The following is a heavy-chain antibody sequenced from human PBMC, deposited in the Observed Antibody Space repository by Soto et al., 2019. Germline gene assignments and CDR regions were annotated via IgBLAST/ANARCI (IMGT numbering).Heavy chain of an antibody. CDR3: ARGKDWHGGLAY. D-gene: IGHD2-15*01. CDR2: IIPIFGTA. CDR1: GGTFSSYA. J-gene: IGHJ4*02. Sequence: SVKVSCKASGGTFSSYAISWVRQAPGQGLEWMGGIIPIFGTANYAQKFQGRVTITADESTSTAYMELSSLRSEDTAVYYCARGKDWHGGLAYWGQGTLVPVYS. V-gene: IGHV1-69*13.